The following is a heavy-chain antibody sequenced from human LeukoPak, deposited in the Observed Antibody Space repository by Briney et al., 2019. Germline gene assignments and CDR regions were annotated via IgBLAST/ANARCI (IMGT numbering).Heavy chain of an antibody. CDR3: ARLYCSSTSCSGNFFDY. V-gene: IGHV1-8*03. J-gene: IGHJ4*02. D-gene: IGHD2-2*01. Sequence: VASVKVSCMHSGYTFTSYDINWVRQAPGPGLEWMGWMNPKSGNTGYAQKFQGRVTITRNTSISTAYMELSSLRSEDTAVYYCARLYCSSTSCSGNFFDYWGQGTLVTVSS. CDR1: GYTFTSYD. CDR2: MNPKSGNT.